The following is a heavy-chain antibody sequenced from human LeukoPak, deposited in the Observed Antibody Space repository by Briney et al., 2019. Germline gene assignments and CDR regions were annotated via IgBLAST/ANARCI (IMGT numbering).Heavy chain of an antibody. V-gene: IGHV3-30*14. J-gene: IGHJ4*02. D-gene: IGHD3-3*01. CDR1: GFPFTVYP. CDR3: TRDFSGQ. CDR2: SSSDETYK. Sequence: GGSLRLSCAASGFPFTVYPTHWVRQAPGKGLEWVSVSSSDETYKFYADSVKGRFTISRDNSKNTLYLQMNSLRAEDTAVYYCTRDFSGQWGQGTLVTVSS.